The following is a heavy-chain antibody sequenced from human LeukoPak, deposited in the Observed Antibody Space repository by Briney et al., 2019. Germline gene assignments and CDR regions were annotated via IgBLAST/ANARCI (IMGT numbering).Heavy chain of an antibody. Sequence: SVKLSCKAFGGTFSSYAISWVRQAPGQGLEWMGGIIPIFGTANYAQKFQGTVTITADESTGKAYMELSSLRSEDTAVYYCARDPPRASRFGRHEYFDYWGQGTLVTVSS. D-gene: IGHD3-16*01. V-gene: IGHV1-69*13. CDR2: IIPIFGTA. J-gene: IGHJ4*02. CDR3: ARDPPRASRFGRHEYFDY. CDR1: GGTFSSYA.